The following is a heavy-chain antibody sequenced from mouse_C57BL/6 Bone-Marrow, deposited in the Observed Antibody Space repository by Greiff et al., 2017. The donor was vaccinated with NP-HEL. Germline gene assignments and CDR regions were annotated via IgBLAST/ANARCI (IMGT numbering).Heavy chain of an antibody. D-gene: IGHD1-1*01. J-gene: IGHJ2*01. V-gene: IGHV2-5*01. CDR1: GFSLTSYG. CDR2: IWRGGST. CDR3: AKMYYGSSYDYFDY. Sequence: QVQLKESGPGLVQPSQSLSITCTVSGFSLTSYGVHWVRQSPGKGLEWLGVIWRGGSTDYNAAFMSRLSITKDNSKSQVFFKMNSLQADDTAIYYCAKMYYGSSYDYFDYWGQGTTLTVSS.